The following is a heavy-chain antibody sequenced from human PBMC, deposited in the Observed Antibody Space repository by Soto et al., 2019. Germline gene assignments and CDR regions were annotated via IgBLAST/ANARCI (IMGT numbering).Heavy chain of an antibody. J-gene: IGHJ4*02. Sequence: PSETLSLTCTVSGGSITSGGYYWSWIRQPPGKGLEWIGYIYYSGSTYYNPSLKSRVTISVDTSKNQFSLKLSSVTAADTAVYYGARVESIAAAHFDYWGQGTLVTVSS. V-gene: IGHV4-31*03. CDR3: ARVESIAAAHFDY. D-gene: IGHD6-25*01. CDR1: GGSITSGGYY. CDR2: IYYSGST.